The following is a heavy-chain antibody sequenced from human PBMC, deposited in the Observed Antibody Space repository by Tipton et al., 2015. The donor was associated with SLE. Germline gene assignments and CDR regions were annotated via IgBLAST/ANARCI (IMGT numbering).Heavy chain of an antibody. CDR2: ISSSGGNT. J-gene: IGHJ3*02. CDR3: ARERDILTGPAAFDI. CDR1: GFTFSSYA. Sequence: SLRLSCAASGFTFSSYAMSWVRQAPGKGLEWVSGISSSGGNTYHADSVKGRFTISRDNSKNTLYLQMNSLRAEDTALYYCARERDILTGPAAFDIWGQGTMVTVSS. V-gene: IGHV3-23*01. D-gene: IGHD3-9*01.